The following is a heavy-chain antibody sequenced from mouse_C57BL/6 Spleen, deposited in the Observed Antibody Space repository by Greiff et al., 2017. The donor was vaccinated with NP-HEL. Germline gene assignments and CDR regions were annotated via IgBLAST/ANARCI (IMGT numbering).Heavy chain of an antibody. V-gene: IGHV5-9-1*02. CDR1: GFTFSSYA. J-gene: IGHJ2*01. Sequence: EVHLVESGEGLVKPGGSLKLSCAASGFTFSSYAMSWVRQTPEQRLEWVAYISSGGDYLYYADTVKGRFTISRDNARNTLYLQMSSLKSEDTAMYYCTRGRVGSYYFDYWGQGTTLTVSS. D-gene: IGHD1-3*01. CDR3: TRGRVGSYYFDY. CDR2: ISSGGDYL.